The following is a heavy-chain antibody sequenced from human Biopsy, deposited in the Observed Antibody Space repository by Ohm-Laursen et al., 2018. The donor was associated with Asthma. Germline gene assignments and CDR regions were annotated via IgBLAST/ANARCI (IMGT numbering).Heavy chain of an antibody. CDR3: ARKAGSCISRTCYSLDF. V-gene: IGHV1-69*13. Sequence: SANVSCKSLGGTFNTYVIGWVRQAPGQGLKWMGGINSSFATTTYPQKFQDRVTITEDDSTSTVYMELSSLRSEDTAGYYCARKAGSCISRTCYSLDFWGQGTLVTVSS. CDR1: GGTFNTYV. J-gene: IGHJ4*02. CDR2: INSSFATT. D-gene: IGHD2-2*01.